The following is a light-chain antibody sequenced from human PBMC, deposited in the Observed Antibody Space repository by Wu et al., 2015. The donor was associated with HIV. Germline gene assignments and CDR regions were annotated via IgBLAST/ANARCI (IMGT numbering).Light chain of an antibody. CDR2: DTS. CDR1: QSVSTY. CDR3: QQRNNWVWT. Sequence: SLPPREGATLSCRASQSVSTYVAWYQQKPRARLPRLLIYDTSNRATGVPARFSGSGSGTDFTLTISSLEPEDFAVYYCQQRNNWVWTFGQGTKVEIK. J-gene: IGKJ1*01. V-gene: IGKV3-11*01.